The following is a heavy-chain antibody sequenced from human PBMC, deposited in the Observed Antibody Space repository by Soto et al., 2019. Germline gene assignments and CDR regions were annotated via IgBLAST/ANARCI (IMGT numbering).Heavy chain of an antibody. Sequence: QVQLVQSGAEVKKPGSSVKVSCKASGGTFSSYAISWVRQAPGQGLEWMGGIIPIFGTANYAQKFQGRVTITADESTSTAYIELSSLRSDDTAVYYCASIVITRIVHPLPYYYYGMDVWGQGTTVTVSS. CDR3: ASIVITRIVHPLPYYYYGMDV. J-gene: IGHJ6*02. D-gene: IGHD3-22*01. V-gene: IGHV1-69*01. CDR2: IIPIFGTA. CDR1: GGTFSSYA.